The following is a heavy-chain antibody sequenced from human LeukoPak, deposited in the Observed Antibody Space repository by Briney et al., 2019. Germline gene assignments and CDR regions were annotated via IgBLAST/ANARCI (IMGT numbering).Heavy chain of an antibody. D-gene: IGHD4-17*01. CDR2: ISWNSGSI. CDR1: GFTFDDYA. J-gene: IGHJ3*02. Sequence: GRSPRLSCAASGFTFDDYAMHWVRQAPGKGLEWVSGISWNSGSIGYADSVKGRFTISRDNAKNSLYLQMNSLRAEDTALYYCAKDVWGDYVSFDIWGQGTMVTVSS. CDR3: AKDVWGDYVSFDI. V-gene: IGHV3-9*01.